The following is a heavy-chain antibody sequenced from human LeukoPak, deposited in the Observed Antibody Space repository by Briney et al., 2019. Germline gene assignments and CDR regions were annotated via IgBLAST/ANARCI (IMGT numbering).Heavy chain of an antibody. Sequence: PGGSLRLSSAASGFTFSDYGMHWVRQAPGKGLEWVSLISGSGGSTYYADSVKGRFTISRDNGKNTLSLQMNSLRAEDTALYYCAKERLTTTTFDSWGRGTLVTVSS. V-gene: IGHV3-23*01. CDR3: AKERLTTTTFDS. CDR1: GFTFSDYG. D-gene: IGHD4-11*01. CDR2: ISGSGGST. J-gene: IGHJ4*02.